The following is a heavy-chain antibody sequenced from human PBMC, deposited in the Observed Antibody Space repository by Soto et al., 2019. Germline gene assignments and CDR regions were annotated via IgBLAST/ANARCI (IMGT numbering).Heavy chain of an antibody. Sequence: GGSLRLSXEVSGFKSDGYMIHWVRQAPGKGLEWISLISWDGGSIDYADSIKGRFTVSRDNSKTSLYLHMHSLTSDDSALYFCAKEGNGGSSLDSWGQGTLVTVSS. V-gene: IGHV3-43*01. J-gene: IGHJ5*01. CDR1: GFKSDGYM. CDR2: ISWDGGSI. CDR3: AKEGNGGSSLDS. D-gene: IGHD2-15*01.